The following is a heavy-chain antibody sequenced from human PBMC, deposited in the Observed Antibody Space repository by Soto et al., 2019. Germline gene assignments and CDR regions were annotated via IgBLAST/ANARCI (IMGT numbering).Heavy chain of an antibody. CDR2: IYYSGST. CDR1: GGSISSSSYY. Sequence: PSETLSLTCTVSGGSISSSSYYWGWIRQPPGKGLEWIGSIYYSGSTYYNPSLKSRVTISVDTSKNQFSLKLSSVTAADTAVYYCARGWGRIFDYWGQGTLVT. D-gene: IGHD7-27*01. V-gene: IGHV4-39*01. J-gene: IGHJ4*02. CDR3: ARGWGRIFDY.